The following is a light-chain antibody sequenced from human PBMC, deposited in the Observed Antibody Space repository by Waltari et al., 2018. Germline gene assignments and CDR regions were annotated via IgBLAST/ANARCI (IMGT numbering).Light chain of an antibody. CDR2: SDN. CDR1: SSNIGSNS. CDR3: AAWDVSLNGLV. V-gene: IGLV1-44*01. J-gene: IGLJ2*01. Sequence: QSVLTQPPSASGTPGQRVTISCSGSSSNIGSNSVNWYQHLPGTAPKLLIYSDNQLPSGVPDRFSGSKSGASASLAISGLQSEDEADYYCAAWDVSLNGLVFGGGTKLTVL.